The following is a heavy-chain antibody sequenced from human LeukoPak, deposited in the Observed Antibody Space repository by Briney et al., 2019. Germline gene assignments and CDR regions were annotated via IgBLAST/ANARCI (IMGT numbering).Heavy chain of an antibody. CDR3: ARAGGYQLPHS. Sequence: SETLSLTCTVSGGSISSYYWSWIRRPPGKGLEWIGYIYYSGSTNYNPSLKSRVTISVDTSKNQFSLKLSSVTAADTAVYYCARAGGYQLPHSWGQGTLVTVSS. V-gene: IGHV4-59*01. CDR1: GGSISSYY. D-gene: IGHD2-2*01. CDR2: IYYSGST. J-gene: IGHJ4*02.